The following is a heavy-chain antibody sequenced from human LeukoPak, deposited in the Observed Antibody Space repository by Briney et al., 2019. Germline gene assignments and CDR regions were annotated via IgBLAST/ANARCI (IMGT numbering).Heavy chain of an antibody. CDR1: GFTFSSYW. CDR3: ARGSAAAGTYWFDP. V-gene: IGHV3-7*01. D-gene: IGHD6-13*01. J-gene: IGHJ5*02. Sequence: PGGSLRLSCAASGFTFSSYWMSWVRQAPGKGLEWVANIKQDGSEKYYVDSVKGRFTISGDNAKNSLYLQMNSLRAEDTAVYYCARGSAAAGTYWFDPWGQGTLVTVSS. CDR2: IKQDGSEK.